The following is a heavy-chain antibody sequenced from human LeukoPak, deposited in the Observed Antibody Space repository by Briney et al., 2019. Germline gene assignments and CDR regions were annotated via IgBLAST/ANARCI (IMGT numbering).Heavy chain of an antibody. Sequence: GGALRLSCAASGFTFSSYAMHWVRQAPGKGLEWVAVISYDGSNKYYADSVKGRFTISRDNSKNTLYLHMNSLRAEDTAVYYCARDLRYSSSWYDYWGQGTLVTVSS. CDR2: ISYDGSNK. J-gene: IGHJ4*02. D-gene: IGHD6-13*01. CDR3: ARDLRYSSSWYDY. CDR1: GFTFSSYA. V-gene: IGHV3-30*04.